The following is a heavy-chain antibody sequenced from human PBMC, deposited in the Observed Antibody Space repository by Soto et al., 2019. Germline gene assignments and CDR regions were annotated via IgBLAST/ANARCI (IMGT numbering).Heavy chain of an antibody. D-gene: IGHD2-8*01. J-gene: IGHJ4*03. Sequence: QVQLVESGGGVVQPGRSLRLSCAASEFTFSNYGMHWVRQAPGKGLEWVAVILNDGSNRYHADSVKDRFTISRDNSKNTVYLELSSLTSEDTAVYYCASADEYAGTGKEVWGQGTLVTVSP. CDR3: ASADEYAGTGKEV. V-gene: IGHV3-33*01. CDR2: ILNDGSNR. CDR1: EFTFSNYG.